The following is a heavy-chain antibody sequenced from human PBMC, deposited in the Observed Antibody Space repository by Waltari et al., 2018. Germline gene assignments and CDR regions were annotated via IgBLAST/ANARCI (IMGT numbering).Heavy chain of an antibody. D-gene: IGHD4-17*01. J-gene: IGHJ4*02. CDR3: ARDYYGDYAFDY. CDR2: ISAVNGDI. CDR1: GYSFTSSG. V-gene: IGHV1-18*01. Sequence: QVQLLQSGAEVKKPGASVKVSCKTSGYSFTSSGISWVRQAPGQGLEWMGWISAVNGDINYVQKDQGRVTMTTDTSTSTGYMELRSLTSDDTAVYYCARDYYGDYAFDYWGQGTLVTVSS.